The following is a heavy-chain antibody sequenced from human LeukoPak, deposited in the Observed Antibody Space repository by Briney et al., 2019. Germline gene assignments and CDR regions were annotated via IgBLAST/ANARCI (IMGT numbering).Heavy chain of an antibody. Sequence: PGGSLRLSCAASGFTFSSYSMNWVRQAPGKGLEWVSSISSSSSYIYYADSVKGRFTISRDNAKNSLYLQMNSLRAEDTAVYYCARDAQLLYYYDSSSYFDYWGQGTLVTVSS. V-gene: IGHV3-21*01. CDR2: ISSSSSYI. D-gene: IGHD3-22*01. CDR3: ARDAQLLYYYDSSSYFDY. J-gene: IGHJ4*02. CDR1: GFTFSSYS.